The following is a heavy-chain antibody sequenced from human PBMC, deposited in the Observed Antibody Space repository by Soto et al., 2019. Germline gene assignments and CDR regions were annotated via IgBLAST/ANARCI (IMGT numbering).Heavy chain of an antibody. J-gene: IGHJ6*02. CDR2: TYYRAKWYN. Sequence: SQTLSLTCAISGDSVSSNSAAGDWIRQSRSGGLEWLGRTYYRAKWYNDYAGSVKRRITINPDTSKNQFSLQLNSVSAAAADVYYCARATLIAAEGADGMDVWGQGTTVTVPS. CDR1: GDSVSSNSAA. V-gene: IGHV6-1*01. CDR3: ARATLIAAEGADGMDV. D-gene: IGHD6-13*01.